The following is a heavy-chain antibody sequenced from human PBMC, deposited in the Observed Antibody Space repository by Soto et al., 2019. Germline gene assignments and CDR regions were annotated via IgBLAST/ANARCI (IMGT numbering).Heavy chain of an antibody. V-gene: IGHV4-4*02. J-gene: IGHJ4*02. CDR1: SGSISSSNW. Sequence: SETLSLTCAVSSGSISSSNWWSWVRQPPGKGLEWIGEIYHSGSTNYNPSLKSRVTISVDKSKNQFSLKLSSVTAADTAVYYCARGRSYDYIWGSYRYYFDYWGQGTLVTVSS. CDR3: ARGRSYDYIWGSYRYYFDY. D-gene: IGHD3-16*02. CDR2: IYHSGST.